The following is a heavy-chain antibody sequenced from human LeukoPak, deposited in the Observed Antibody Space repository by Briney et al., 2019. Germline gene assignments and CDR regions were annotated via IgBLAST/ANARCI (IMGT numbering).Heavy chain of an antibody. CDR2: INPNTGDT. D-gene: IGHD6-19*01. CDR3: ARDSPAVSGRYNS. Sequence: ASVKVSCKASGYTFIGCYLHWVRQAPGQGLEWMGWINPNTGDTNYAPNFQGRVTMTRDTSITTAHMELSSLRSDDTAVYYCARDSPAVSGRYNSWGQGTLVTVSS. V-gene: IGHV1-2*02. CDR1: GYTFIGCY. J-gene: IGHJ4*02.